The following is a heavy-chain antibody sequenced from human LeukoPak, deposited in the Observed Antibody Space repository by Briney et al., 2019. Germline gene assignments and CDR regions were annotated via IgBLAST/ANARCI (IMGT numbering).Heavy chain of an antibody. D-gene: IGHD3-16*01. Sequence: SQTLSLTCTVSGGSISSGDYYWSWIRQPPGKGLEWIGYIYYSGSTYYNPSLKSRVTISVDTSKNQFSLKLSSVTAADTAVYYCARDRIAPRNGGSDYWGQGTLVTVSS. CDR1: GGSISSGDYY. J-gene: IGHJ4*02. CDR3: ARDRIAPRNGGSDY. CDR2: IYYSGST. V-gene: IGHV4-30-4*01.